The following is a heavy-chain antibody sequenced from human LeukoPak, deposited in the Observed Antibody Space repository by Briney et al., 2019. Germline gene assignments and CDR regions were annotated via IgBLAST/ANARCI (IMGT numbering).Heavy chain of an antibody. CDR3: AREWVAYYDFWSGSHPFDY. V-gene: IGHV3-7*01. J-gene: IGHJ4*02. CDR2: IKQDGSEK. D-gene: IGHD3-3*01. Sequence: PGGSLRLSCAVSGFTFSSYGMHWVRQAPGKGLEWVANIKQDGSEKYYVDSVKGRFTISRDNAKNSLYLQMNSLRAEDTAVYYCAREWVAYYDFWSGSHPFDYWGQGTLVTVSS. CDR1: GFTFSSYG.